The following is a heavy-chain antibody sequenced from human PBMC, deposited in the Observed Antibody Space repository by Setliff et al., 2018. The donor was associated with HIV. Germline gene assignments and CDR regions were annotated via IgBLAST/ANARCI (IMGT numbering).Heavy chain of an antibody. CDR2: ISGFNGNT. CDR1: GYFFNHYG. Sequence: ASVKVSCKASGYFFNHYGIAWLRQAPGQGLEWMGWISGFNGNTNYAQILQDRVTVTTDTSTSTAYMELRSLRSDDTAVYYCARAGGFCNAANCLRSYDAFDIWGQGTTVTVSS. CDR3: ARAGGFCNAANCLRSYDAFDI. V-gene: IGHV1-18*01. J-gene: IGHJ3*02. D-gene: IGHD2-15*01.